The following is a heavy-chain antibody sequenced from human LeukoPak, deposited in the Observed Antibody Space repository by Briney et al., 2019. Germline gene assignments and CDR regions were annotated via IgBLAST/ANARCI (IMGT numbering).Heavy chain of an antibody. V-gene: IGHV4-59*01. D-gene: IGHD4-17*01. CDR2: IYYSGST. CDR3: AAYFGDYGFPH. CDR1: GGSISSYY. Sequence: SETLSLTCTVSGGSISSYYWSWIRQPPGKQLEWIGYIYYSGSTDYNPSLNSRVSISVAPSKNQFSLKLSSVTAADTAVYYCAAYFGDYGFPHWGRETLVTVSS. J-gene: IGHJ4*02.